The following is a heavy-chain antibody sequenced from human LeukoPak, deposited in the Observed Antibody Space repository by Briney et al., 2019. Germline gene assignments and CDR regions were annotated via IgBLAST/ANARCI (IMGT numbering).Heavy chain of an antibody. V-gene: IGHV4-34*01. CDR2: INHSGST. CDR3: ARGEQWLAPIDY. Sequence: SETLSLTCAVYGGSFSGYYWSWIRQPPGKGLEWIGEINHSGSTNYNPSLKSRVTISVDTSKNQFSLKLSSVTAADTAVYYCARGEQWLAPIDYWGQGTLVTVSS. D-gene: IGHD6-19*01. CDR1: GGSFSGYY. J-gene: IGHJ4*02.